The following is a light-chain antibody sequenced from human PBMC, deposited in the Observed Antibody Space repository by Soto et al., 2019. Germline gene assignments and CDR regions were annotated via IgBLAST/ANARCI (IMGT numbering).Light chain of an antibody. J-gene: IGKJ2*01. Sequence: EIVLTQSPGTLSLSPGERATLSCRASQSVGSDYLNWFQQKPGQAPRLIIYGASTRATGITDMFSGRGSGRDFTRSISRLDPEDFAVSDCQHYGGSHPGYTFGHGTHLETK. CDR2: GAS. CDR3: QHYGGSHPGYT. CDR1: QSVGSDY. V-gene: IGKV3-20*01.